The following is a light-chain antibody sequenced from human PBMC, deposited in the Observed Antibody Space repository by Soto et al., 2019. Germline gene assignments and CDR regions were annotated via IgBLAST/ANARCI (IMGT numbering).Light chain of an antibody. CDR3: SSSTSSNTLV. J-gene: IGLJ3*02. CDR2: GVS. V-gene: IGLV2-14*01. CDR1: SSDLGSSDY. Sequence: QSVLAQPASVSASPGQSITISCTGTSSDLGSSDYVSWYQQHPGKAPKLIIYGVSNRPSGTSDRFSGSKSGNTASLTISGLQADDEADYYCSSSTSSNTLVFGGGTK.